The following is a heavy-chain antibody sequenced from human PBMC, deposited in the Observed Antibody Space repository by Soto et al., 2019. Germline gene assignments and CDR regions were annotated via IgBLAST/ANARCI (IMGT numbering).Heavy chain of an antibody. V-gene: IGHV3-74*01. Sequence: PGGSLRLSCAASGFTFSSYWMHWVRQAPGKGLVWVSRINSDGSSTSYADSVKGRFTISRDNAKNTLYLQMNSLRAEDTAVYYCAREVVAAIDGYFDYWGQGTLVTVSS. CDR3: AREVVAAIDGYFDY. CDR2: INSDGSST. D-gene: IGHD2-15*01. J-gene: IGHJ4*02. CDR1: GFTFSSYW.